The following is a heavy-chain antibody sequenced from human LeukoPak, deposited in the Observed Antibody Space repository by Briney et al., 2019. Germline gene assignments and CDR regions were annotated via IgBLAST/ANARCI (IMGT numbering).Heavy chain of an antibody. J-gene: IGHJ6*02. CDR3: AKGNRLQYYGMDV. CDR1: GFTFDDYA. CDR2: ISWNSGSI. V-gene: IGHV3-9*01. Sequence: GGSLRLSCAASGFTFDDYAMHWVRQAPGKGLEWVSGISWNSGSIGYADSVKGRFTISRDNAKNSLYLQMNSLRAEDTALYYCAKGNRLQYYGMDVWGQGTTVTVSS.